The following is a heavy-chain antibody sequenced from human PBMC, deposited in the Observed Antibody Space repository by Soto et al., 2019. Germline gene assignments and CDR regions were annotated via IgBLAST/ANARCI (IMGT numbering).Heavy chain of an antibody. CDR1: GGSISSYY. D-gene: IGHD2-8*01. Sequence: QVQLQESGPGLVKPSETLSLTCTVSGGSISSYYWSWIRQPPGKGLEWIGNIYDSGSTNYNPSLKSRVTISVDTSKNQFSLKLSSVTAADTAVYYCASSVSPMVPYDYWGQGTLVTVSS. J-gene: IGHJ4*02. CDR3: ASSVSPMVPYDY. V-gene: IGHV4-59*01. CDR2: IYDSGST.